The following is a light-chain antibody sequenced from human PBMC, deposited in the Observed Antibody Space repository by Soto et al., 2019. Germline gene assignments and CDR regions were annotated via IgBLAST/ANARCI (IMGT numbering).Light chain of an antibody. V-gene: IGKV1-5*03. CDR1: QSISSW. CDR2: KAS. CDR3: QQYNSYSPLT. Sequence: DIQMTQSPSTLSASVGDRVTITCRASQSISSWLAWYQQKPGKAPKLLIYKASSLESGVPSRFSGSGSGTEFTLTISSLQPDEFATYYCQQYNSYSPLTFGQGTKLELK. J-gene: IGKJ2*01.